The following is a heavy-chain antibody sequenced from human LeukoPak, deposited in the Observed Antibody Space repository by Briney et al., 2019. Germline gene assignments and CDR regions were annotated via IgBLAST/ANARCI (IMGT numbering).Heavy chain of an antibody. J-gene: IGHJ4*02. CDR2: INHSGST. CDR3: ARAGARWLDRLSSYFDY. Sequence: SETLSLTCAVYSGSFSGYYWSWIRQPPGKGLEWIGEINHSGSTNYNPSLKSRVTISVDTSKNQFSLKLSSVTAADTAVYYCARAGARWLDRLSSYFDYWGQGTLVTVSS. CDR1: SGSFSGYY. V-gene: IGHV4-34*01. D-gene: IGHD6-19*01.